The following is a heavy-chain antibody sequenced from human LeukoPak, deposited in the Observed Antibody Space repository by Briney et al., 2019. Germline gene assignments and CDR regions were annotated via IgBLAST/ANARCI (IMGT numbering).Heavy chain of an antibody. Sequence: GGFLRLSCAASGYTFGPYSVNWVRQAPGKGLEWISYISGDSSTTHYADSVKGRFAISRDNAKNSLYLQMNSLRAEDAAVYYCARDPYSGRDGLDVWGQGTTVTVSS. CDR2: ISGDSSTT. D-gene: IGHD1-26*01. V-gene: IGHV3-48*04. CDR1: GYTFGPYS. CDR3: ARDPYSGRDGLDV. J-gene: IGHJ6*02.